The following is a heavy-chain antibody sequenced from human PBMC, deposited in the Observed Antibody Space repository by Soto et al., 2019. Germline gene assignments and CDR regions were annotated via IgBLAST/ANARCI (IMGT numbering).Heavy chain of an antibody. Sequence: ASVKVSCKASGYTFTGYYMHWVRQAPGQGLEWMGWINPNSGGTNYAQKFQGWVTMTRDKSISTAYMELSRLRSDDTAVYYCARAGLGFDAFDIWGQGTMVTVSS. V-gene: IGHV1-2*04. J-gene: IGHJ3*02. D-gene: IGHD7-27*01. CDR2: INPNSGGT. CDR3: ARAGLGFDAFDI. CDR1: GYTFTGYY.